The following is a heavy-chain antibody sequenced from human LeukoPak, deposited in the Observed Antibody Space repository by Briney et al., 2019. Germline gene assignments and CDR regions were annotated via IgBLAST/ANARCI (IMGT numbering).Heavy chain of an antibody. CDR1: GFTFSSYW. Sequence: PGGSLRLSCAASGFTFSSYWMSWVRQAPGKGLEWVANIKQDGSEKYYVDSVKGRFTISRDNAKNSLCLQMNSLRAEDTAVYYCARDCGSSYGCRVFDYWGQGTLVTVSS. V-gene: IGHV3-7*04. CDR2: IKQDGSEK. D-gene: IGHD5-18*01. CDR3: ARDCGSSYGCRVFDY. J-gene: IGHJ4*02.